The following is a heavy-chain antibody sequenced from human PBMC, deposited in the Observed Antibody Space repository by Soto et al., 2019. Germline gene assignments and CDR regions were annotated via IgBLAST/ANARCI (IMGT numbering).Heavy chain of an antibody. J-gene: IGHJ4*02. CDR2: IWYDGSNK. Sequence: GGSLRLSCAASGFTFSSYGMHWVRQAPGKGLEWVAVIWYDGSNKYYADSVKGRFTISRDNSKNTLYLQMNSLRAEDTAVYYCARDVFGSWSAKFDYWGQGTLVTVSS. V-gene: IGHV3-33*01. CDR1: GFTFSSYG. D-gene: IGHD6-13*01. CDR3: ARDVFGSWSAKFDY.